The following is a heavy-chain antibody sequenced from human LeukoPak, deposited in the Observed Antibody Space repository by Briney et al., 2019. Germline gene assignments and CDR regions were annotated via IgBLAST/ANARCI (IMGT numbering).Heavy chain of an antibody. Sequence: GGSLRLSCAASGFTFSSYSMNWVRQAPGKGLEWVSSISSSSSYIYYADSVKGRFTISRDNANNSLYLQMNSLRAEDTAVYYCASDGMILVVPYDFDYWGQGTLVTVSS. V-gene: IGHV3-21*01. CDR3: ASDGMILVVPYDFDY. D-gene: IGHD3-22*01. CDR1: GFTFSSYS. J-gene: IGHJ4*02. CDR2: ISSSSSYI.